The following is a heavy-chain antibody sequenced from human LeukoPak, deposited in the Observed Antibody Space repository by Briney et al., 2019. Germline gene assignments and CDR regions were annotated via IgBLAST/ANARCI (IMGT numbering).Heavy chain of an antibody. Sequence: PGGSLRLSCAASGFTFSSYGMHWVRQTPGKGLEWVAVISSDGSNKYYADSVRGRFTISRDNSKNTLYLQMNSLRAEDTAVYYCAKDRAYSSTWSGVWYFDLWGRGTLVTVSS. V-gene: IGHV3-30*18. CDR2: ISSDGSNK. D-gene: IGHD6-13*01. J-gene: IGHJ2*01. CDR1: GFTFSSYG. CDR3: AKDRAYSSTWSGVWYFDL.